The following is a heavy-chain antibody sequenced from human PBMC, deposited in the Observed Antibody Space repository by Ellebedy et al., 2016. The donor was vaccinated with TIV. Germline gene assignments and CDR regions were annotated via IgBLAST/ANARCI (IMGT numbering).Heavy chain of an antibody. J-gene: IGHJ6*02. CDR1: GFSSSDYY. CDR2: ISDNGSMI. CDR3: ARIGSGRSFYGMDV. V-gene: IGHV3-11*01. Sequence: GGSLRLXXAASGFSSSDYYMSWIRQAPGKGLEWVSYISDNGSMIHYADSVKGRFTISRDNSKNSLYLQMNNLRAEDTVVYYCARIGSGRSFYGMDVWGQGTTVTVSS. D-gene: IGHD6-19*01.